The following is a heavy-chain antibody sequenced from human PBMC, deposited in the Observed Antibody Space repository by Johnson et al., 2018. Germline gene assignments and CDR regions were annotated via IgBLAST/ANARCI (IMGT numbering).Heavy chain of an antibody. CDR3: SRDSAYYGMDV. CDR1: GFTFSSYG. V-gene: IGHV3-30*03. CDR2: ISYDGSNK. Sequence: QVRLVESGGGVVQPGRSLRLSCAASGFTFSSYGMHWVRQAPGKGLEWVAIISYDGSNKYYADSVKGRFTISRDNSKNTLYLQMNSLRAEDTAVYYCSRDSAYYGMDVWGQGTTVTVSS. J-gene: IGHJ6*02.